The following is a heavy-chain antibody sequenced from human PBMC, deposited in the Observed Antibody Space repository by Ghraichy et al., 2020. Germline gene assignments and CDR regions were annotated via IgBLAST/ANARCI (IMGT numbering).Heavy chain of an antibody. CDR3: ARGTLQSYFDY. J-gene: IGHJ4*02. CDR2: VYYGGST. V-gene: IGHV4-31*02. CDR1: GDSISTSNYY. D-gene: IGHD2-15*01. Sequence: SETPSLTCSVSGDSISTSNYYWTWIRHHPEKGLEWIGHVYYGGSTSYNPSLKSRLSISVDTSKKQFSLKLRSVTAADTAVYYCARGTLQSYFDYWGRGIRVTVSS.